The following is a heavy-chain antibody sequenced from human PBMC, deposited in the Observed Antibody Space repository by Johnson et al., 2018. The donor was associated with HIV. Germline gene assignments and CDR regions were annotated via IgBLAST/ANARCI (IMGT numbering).Heavy chain of an antibody. V-gene: IGHV3-30*18. J-gene: IGHJ3*02. D-gene: IGHD3-16*01. CDR2: ISYDGSNK. Sequence: QVQLVESGGGVVQPGRSLRLSCAASGFSFSTSGMHWVRQAPGKGMEWVAVISYDGSNKYYADSVKGRFTISRENAKNSLYLQMNSLGAGDTAVYYCAKGFRGLGVQDAFDIWGQGTMVTVSS. CDR1: GFSFSTSG. CDR3: AKGFRGLGVQDAFDI.